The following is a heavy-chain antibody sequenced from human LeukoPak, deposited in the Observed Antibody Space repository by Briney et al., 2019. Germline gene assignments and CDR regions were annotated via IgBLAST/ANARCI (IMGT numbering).Heavy chain of an antibody. D-gene: IGHD2-15*01. V-gene: IGHV3-30*03. Sequence: GGSLRLSCAASGFTFSTYGMHWVRQAPGKGLEWVALISYDGSDKYYADSVTGRFTISRDNSRNTLYLQMNSLRAEDTAVYYCARDAGYCSGGSCYPGQFDYWGQGTLVTVSS. CDR2: ISYDGSDK. CDR3: ARDAGYCSGGSCYPGQFDY. CDR1: GFTFSTYG. J-gene: IGHJ4*02.